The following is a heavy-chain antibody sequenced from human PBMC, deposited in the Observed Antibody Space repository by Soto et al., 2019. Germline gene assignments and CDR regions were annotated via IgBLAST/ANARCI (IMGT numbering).Heavy chain of an antibody. V-gene: IGHV4-59*01. J-gene: IGHJ6*02. D-gene: IGHD2-21*01. CDR2: IYYSGST. CDR3: ARDNIVVPSDGSMDV. CDR1: GGSISSYY. Sequence: SETLSLTCTVSGGSISSYYWSWIRQPPGKGLEWIGYIYYSGSTNYNPSLKSRVTIPVDTSKNQFSLKLSSVTAADTAVYYCARDNIVVPSDGSMDVWGQGTTVTVSS.